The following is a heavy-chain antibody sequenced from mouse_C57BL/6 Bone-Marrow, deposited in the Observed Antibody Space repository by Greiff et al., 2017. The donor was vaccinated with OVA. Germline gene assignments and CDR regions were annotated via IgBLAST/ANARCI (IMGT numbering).Heavy chain of an antibody. Sequence: EVQLQQSGPELVKPGASVKISCKASGYTFTDYYMNWVKQSHGKSLEWIGDINPNNGGTSYNQKFKGKATLTVDKSSSTAYMELRSLTSEDSAVYYYARSGLYYDNPCCAMDYWGQGTSVTVSS. V-gene: IGHV1-26*01. CDR1: GYTFTDYY. J-gene: IGHJ4*01. CDR3: ARSGLYYDNPCCAMDY. D-gene: IGHD2-1*01. CDR2: INPNNGGT.